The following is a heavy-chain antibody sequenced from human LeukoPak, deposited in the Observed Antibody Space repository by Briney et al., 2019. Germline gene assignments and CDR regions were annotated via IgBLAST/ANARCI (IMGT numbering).Heavy chain of an antibody. V-gene: IGHV3-48*03. Sequence: GGSLRLSCAASGFTFSSYEMNWVRQAPGKGLEWVSYISSSGSTIYYADSVKGRFTISRDNAKNSLYLQMNSLRAEDTPVYYCARGGEVYYYDSSGFVFDYWGQGTLVTVSS. J-gene: IGHJ4*02. CDR1: GFTFSSYE. D-gene: IGHD3-22*01. CDR3: ARGGEVYYYDSSGFVFDY. CDR2: ISSSGSTI.